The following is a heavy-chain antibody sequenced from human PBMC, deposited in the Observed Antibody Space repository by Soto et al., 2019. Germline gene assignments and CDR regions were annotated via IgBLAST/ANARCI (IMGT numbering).Heavy chain of an antibody. J-gene: IGHJ1*01. D-gene: IGHD1-26*01. V-gene: IGHV3-21*06. CDR1: GFTFSRYS. CDR2: ISASSSDI. Sequence: PGGSLRLSCAASGFTFSRYSLNWVRRAPGKGLEWVASISASSSDIYYGDSVKGRFTISRDNAQNSLYLQMTSLRAEDTAVYFCVGEGGSFRPEHFEYWGQGTRVTVSS. CDR3: VGEGGSFRPEHFEY.